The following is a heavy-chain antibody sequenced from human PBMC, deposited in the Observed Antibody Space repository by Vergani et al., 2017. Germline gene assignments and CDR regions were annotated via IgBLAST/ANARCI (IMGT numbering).Heavy chain of an antibody. CDR2: IIPIFGTA. Sequence: QVQLVQSGAEVKKPGSSVKVSCKASGGTFSSYAISWVRQAPGQGLEWMGGIIPIFGTAKYAQKFHGRVTITADECTSTAYMELSSLRSEDTAVYYCARERGLPPYYMDVWGKGTTVTVSS. CDR3: ARERGLPPYYMDV. CDR1: GGTFSSYA. V-gene: IGHV1-69*01. J-gene: IGHJ6*03.